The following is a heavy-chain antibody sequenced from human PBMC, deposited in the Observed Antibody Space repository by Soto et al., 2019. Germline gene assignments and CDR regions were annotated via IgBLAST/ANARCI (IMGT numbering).Heavy chain of an antibody. J-gene: IGHJ5*02. V-gene: IGHV1-18*01. Sequence: QVQLVQSGAEVKKPGASVKVSCKASGYSFTSYGITWVRQAPGQGLEWMGWINTYNGNTNYAQKLQGRVTMTTDTSPRTAYMELRSLRSDDTAVYYCAREPAAGDWFDPWGQGTLVTVSS. D-gene: IGHD6-13*01. CDR3: AREPAAGDWFDP. CDR1: GYSFTSYG. CDR2: INTYNGNT.